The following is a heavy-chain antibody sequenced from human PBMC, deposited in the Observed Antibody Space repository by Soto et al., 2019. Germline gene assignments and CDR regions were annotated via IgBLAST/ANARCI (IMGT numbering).Heavy chain of an antibody. D-gene: IGHD5-12*01. Sequence: QPGGSLRLSCAASGFTFSSYGMHWVRQAPGKGLEWVAIIWYDGSNKYYAESVKGRFTISRENSKNTLYLQMNGLRAEDTAVYYCARSYSGYDSVGYWGQGTLVTVSS. CDR1: GFTFSSYG. CDR2: IWYDGSNK. J-gene: IGHJ4*02. CDR3: ARSYSGYDSVGY. V-gene: IGHV3-33*01.